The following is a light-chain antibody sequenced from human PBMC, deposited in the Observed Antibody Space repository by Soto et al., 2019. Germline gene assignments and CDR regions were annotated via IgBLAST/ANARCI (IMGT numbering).Light chain of an antibody. CDR2: AAS. CDR3: LQHNSYTET. J-gene: IGKJ1*01. Sequence: EIVLTQSPGTLPLSPGERATLSCRASQSVSSSYLAWYQKKAGQVPRLLMYAASSRATGIPDRFSGSGSGTEFNLTISSLQTEDFATYYCLQHNSYTETFGQGTKVDIK. V-gene: IGKV3-20*01. CDR1: QSVSSSY.